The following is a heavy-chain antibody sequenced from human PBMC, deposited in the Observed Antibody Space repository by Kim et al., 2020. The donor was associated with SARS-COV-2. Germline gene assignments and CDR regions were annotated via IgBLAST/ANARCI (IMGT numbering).Heavy chain of an antibody. V-gene: IGHV3-43*02. CDR2: ISGDGGST. Sequence: GGSLRLSCAASGFTFDDYAMHWVRQAPGKGLEWVSLISGDGGSTYYADSVKGRFTISRDNSKNSLYLQMNSLRTEDTALYYCAILGTKGMDVWGQGTTVTVSS. CDR3: AILGTKGMDV. D-gene: IGHD6-13*01. J-gene: IGHJ6*02. CDR1: GFTFDDYA.